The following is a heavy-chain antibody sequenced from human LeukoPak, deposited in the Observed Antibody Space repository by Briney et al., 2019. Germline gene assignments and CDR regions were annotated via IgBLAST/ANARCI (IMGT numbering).Heavy chain of an antibody. CDR2: ISSGSSYI. V-gene: IGHV3-21*01. Sequence: GGSLRLSCAASGFTFSSYSMNWVRQAPGKGLEWVSSISSGSSYIYYADSVKGRFTISRDNAKNSLYLQMSSLRAEDTAVYYCARPYYYGSGSYEGYFDYWGQGTLVTVSS. CDR3: ARPYYYGSGSYEGYFDY. CDR1: GFTFSSYS. D-gene: IGHD3-10*01. J-gene: IGHJ4*02.